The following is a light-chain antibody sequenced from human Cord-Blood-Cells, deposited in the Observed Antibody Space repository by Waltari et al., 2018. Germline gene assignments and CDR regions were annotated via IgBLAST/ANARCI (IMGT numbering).Light chain of an antibody. CDR1: SSDVGGYNY. V-gene: IGLV2-14*01. Sequence: QSALTQPASVSGSPGQSITISCTGTSSDVGGYNYVSWYQQHPGQAPKLMIYDVSNRPQGVSNRFCGSKSGNTASLTISGLQAEDEADYYGSSYTSSSTLVFGGGTKLTVL. CDR2: DVS. J-gene: IGLJ3*02. CDR3: SSYTSSSTLV.